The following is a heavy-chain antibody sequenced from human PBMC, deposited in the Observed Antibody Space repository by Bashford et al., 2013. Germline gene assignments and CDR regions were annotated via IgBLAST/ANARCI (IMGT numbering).Heavy chain of an antibody. CDR2: VYYSGST. J-gene: IGHJ4*02. V-gene: IGHV4-61*10. D-gene: IGHD2-21*01. Sequence: SETLSLTCSVSGGSISSGYYYWSWIRQPAGKGLEWIGRVYYSGSTNYNPSLMSRVTISLDTSKNQFSLKLTSVTAADTAVYYCARLAVGYLDYWGQGTLVTVSS. CDR1: GGSISSGYYY. CDR3: ARLAVGYLDY.